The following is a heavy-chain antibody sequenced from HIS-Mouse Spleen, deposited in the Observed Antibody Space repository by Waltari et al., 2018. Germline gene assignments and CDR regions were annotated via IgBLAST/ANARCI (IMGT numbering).Heavy chain of an antibody. D-gene: IGHD6-13*01. CDR1: GGSISSSIYY. CDR3: AREIPYSSSWYDWYFDL. CDR2: MYYSGST. J-gene: IGHJ2*01. Sequence: QLQLQESGPGLVKPSETLSLTCTVSGGSISSSIYYWGWGRQPPGRGLEWIGCMYYSGSTDYNPSRKSRVTLSVDTSKNQFSRRLSSVTAADTAVYYCAREIPYSSSWYDWYFDLWGRGTLVTVSS. V-gene: IGHV4-39*07.